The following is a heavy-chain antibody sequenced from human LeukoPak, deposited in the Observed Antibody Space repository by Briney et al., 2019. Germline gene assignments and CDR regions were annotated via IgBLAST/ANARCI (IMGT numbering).Heavy chain of an antibody. CDR2: IIPIFGTA. CDR3: ASSSYYYDSSGYYYDY. D-gene: IGHD3-22*01. CDR1: GGTFSSYA. Sequence: SVKVSCKASGGTFSSYAISWVRQAPGQGLESMGRIIPIFGTANYAQKFQGRVTITADKSTSTAYMELSSLRSEDTAVYYCASSSYYYDSSGYYYDYWGQGTLVTVSS. J-gene: IGHJ4*02. V-gene: IGHV1-69*06.